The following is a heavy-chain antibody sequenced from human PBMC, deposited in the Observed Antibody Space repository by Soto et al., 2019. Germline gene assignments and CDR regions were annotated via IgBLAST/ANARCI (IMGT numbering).Heavy chain of an antibody. CDR1: GYTFTSYY. V-gene: IGHV1-46*03. D-gene: IGHD3-3*01. J-gene: IGHJ4*02. CDR2: INPSGGST. Sequence: ASVKVSCKASGYTFTSYYMHWVRQAPGQGLEWMGIINPSGGSTSYAQKFQGRVTMTRDTSTSAVYMELSSLRSEDTAVYYCARGGQTKYYYFWSGFDYWGQGTLVTVSS. CDR3: ARGGQTKYYYFWSGFDY.